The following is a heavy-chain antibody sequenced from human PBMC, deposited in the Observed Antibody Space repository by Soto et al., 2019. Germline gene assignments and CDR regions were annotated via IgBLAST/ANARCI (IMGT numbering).Heavy chain of an antibody. V-gene: IGHV4-59*01. CDR2: IHHSGST. CDR1: GGSINSYY. J-gene: IGHJ3*02. CDR3: ARDSYWSGSGTYFGDTLDM. D-gene: IGHD3-10*01. Sequence: QVQLQESGPGLVKPSETLSLTCTVSGGSINSYYWSWIRQPPGRGLEWIGHIHHSGSTNYNASLARRVTISVVPSKNQFSLELISVTAADTAVYYWARDSYWSGSGTYFGDTLDMWSQGTMVTVFS.